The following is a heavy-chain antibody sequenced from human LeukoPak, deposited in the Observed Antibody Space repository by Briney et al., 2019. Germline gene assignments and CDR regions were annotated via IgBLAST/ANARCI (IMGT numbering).Heavy chain of an antibody. D-gene: IGHD3-22*01. Sequence: SETLSLTCTVSGGSISSSSYYWGWIRQPPGKGLEWIGSIYYSGSTDYNPSLKSRVTIPVDTSKNQFSLKVSSVTAADTAVYYCARGRPTKIYYYDSSVLRAFDIWGQGTMVTVSS. J-gene: IGHJ3*02. CDR1: GGSISSSSYY. V-gene: IGHV4-39*01. CDR3: ARGRPTKIYYYDSSVLRAFDI. CDR2: IYYSGST.